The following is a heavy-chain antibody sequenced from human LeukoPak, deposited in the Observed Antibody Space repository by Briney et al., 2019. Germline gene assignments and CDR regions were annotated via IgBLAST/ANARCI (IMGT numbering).Heavy chain of an antibody. CDR3: ARDKDYGSGDFDY. CDR2: INWNGGST. D-gene: IGHD3-10*01. J-gene: IGHJ4*02. Sequence: GGSLRLSCTVSGFPFDDYGMRWVRQAPGKGLEWVSGINWNGGSTGYADSVKGRFTISRDNAKNSLYLQMNSLRAEDTALYYCARDKDYGSGDFDYWGQGTLVTVSS. CDR1: GFPFDDYG. V-gene: IGHV3-20*04.